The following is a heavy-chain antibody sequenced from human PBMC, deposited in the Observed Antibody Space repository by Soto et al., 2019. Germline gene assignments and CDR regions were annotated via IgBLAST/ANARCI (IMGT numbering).Heavy chain of an antibody. CDR3: AREYDFWSGDYYYGMDV. Sequence: QVQLVESGGGVVQPGRSLRLSCAASGFTFSSYGMHWVRQAQGKGLAWGPVIWNDGSNKYYADSVKGRFTISRDNSKNTLYLQMNRLRAEDTAVYYCAREYDFWSGDYYYGMDVWGQGTTVNVSS. CDR1: GFTFSSYG. V-gene: IGHV3-33*01. J-gene: IGHJ6*02. CDR2: IWNDGSNK. D-gene: IGHD3-3*01.